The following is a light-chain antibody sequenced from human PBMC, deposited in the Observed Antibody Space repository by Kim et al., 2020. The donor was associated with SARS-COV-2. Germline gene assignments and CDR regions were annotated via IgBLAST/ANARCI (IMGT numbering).Light chain of an antibody. J-gene: IGLJ3*02. CDR2: SNN. CDR1: SSKIGSQT. Sequence: GQRVTISCSGSSSKIGSQTVIWYQQLPGTAPKLLIYSNNQRPSGVPDRFSGSKSGTSDTLAISGLQSEDESDYYCAAWDDSLNARVFGGGTQLTVL. CDR3: AAWDDSLNARV. V-gene: IGLV1-44*01.